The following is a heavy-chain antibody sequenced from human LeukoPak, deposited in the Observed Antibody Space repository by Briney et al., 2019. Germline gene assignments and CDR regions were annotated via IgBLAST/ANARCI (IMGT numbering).Heavy chain of an antibody. CDR3: ARDYGAKSDY. CDR2: ISSSGSTI. J-gene: IGHJ4*02. Sequence: GGSLRLSCAASGFTFSSYGMHWVRQAPGKGLEWVSYISSSGSTIYYADSVKGRFTISRDNAKNSLYLQMNSLRAEDTAVYYCARDYGAKSDYWGQGTLVTVSS. V-gene: IGHV3-48*04. CDR1: GFTFSSYG. D-gene: IGHD4/OR15-4a*01.